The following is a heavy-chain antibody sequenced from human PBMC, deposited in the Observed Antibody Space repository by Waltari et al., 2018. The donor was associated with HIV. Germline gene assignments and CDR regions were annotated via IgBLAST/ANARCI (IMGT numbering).Heavy chain of an antibody. Sequence: EDQLAESGGGLVRPGGSLRLSCKASGFTFDSYAMHWVRQVAGRGLGWVAGIKWNGGKTSYADSGKGRSTISRDNSKKSLSLHMVNVRADDTASYFCASAWVWGWEISGTFDLWGPGTAVTVSS. CDR3: ASAWVWGWEISGTFDL. J-gene: IGHJ3*01. CDR1: GFTFDSYA. CDR2: IKWNGGKT. V-gene: IGHV3-20*04. D-gene: IGHD7-27*01.